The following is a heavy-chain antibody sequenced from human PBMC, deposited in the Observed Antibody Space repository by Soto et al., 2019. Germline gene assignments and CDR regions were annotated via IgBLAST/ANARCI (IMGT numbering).Heavy chain of an antibody. CDR3: ARDGHSYGHGVFDY. CDR2: IIPIFGTA. D-gene: IGHD5-18*01. CDR1: GGTFGSYA. Sequence: SVKVSCKASGGTFGSYAISWVRQAPGQGLEWMGGIIPIFGTANYAQKFQGRVTITADESTSTAYMELSSLRSEDTAVYYCARDGHSYGHGVFDYWGQGTLVTVSS. V-gene: IGHV1-69*13. J-gene: IGHJ4*02.